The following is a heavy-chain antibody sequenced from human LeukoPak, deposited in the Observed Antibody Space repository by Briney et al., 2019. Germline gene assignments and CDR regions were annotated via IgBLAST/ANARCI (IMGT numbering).Heavy chain of an antibody. V-gene: IGHV3-74*01. J-gene: IGHJ4*02. CDR2: INNDGKTT. D-gene: IGHD3-16*02. CDR1: GFTFSSYW. Sequence: PGGSLRLSCAASGFTFSSYWMHWVRQAPGKGLVWVSRINNDGKTTSYADSVRGRFTISRDNAKNTLCLQMNSLRDEDTAVYYCARGDYDYLWGSYRTYYFDYWGQGTLVTVSS. CDR3: ARGDYDYLWGSYRTYYFDY.